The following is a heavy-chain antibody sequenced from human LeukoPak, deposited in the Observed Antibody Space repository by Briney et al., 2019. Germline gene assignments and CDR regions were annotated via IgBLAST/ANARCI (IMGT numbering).Heavy chain of an antibody. Sequence: SVKVSCKASGGTFSTYAISWVRQAPGQGLEWMGGIIPILGTANYAQEFKGRVTITADEFTGTAYMELSSLRSEDTAVYYCARSRRLLWFGEVIDAFDIWGQGTMVT. CDR1: GGTFSTYA. V-gene: IGHV1-69*01. D-gene: IGHD3-10*01. CDR3: ARSRRLLWFGEVIDAFDI. CDR2: IIPILGTA. J-gene: IGHJ3*02.